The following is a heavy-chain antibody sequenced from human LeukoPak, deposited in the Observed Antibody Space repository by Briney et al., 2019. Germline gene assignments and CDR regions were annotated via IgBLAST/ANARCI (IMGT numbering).Heavy chain of an antibody. Sequence: SETLSLTCTVSGGSISSYYWSWIRQPPGKGLEWIGYIYTSGSTNYNPSLKSRVTISVDTSKNQFSLKLSPVTAADTAVYYCARLRGPAATFDPWGQGTLVTVSS. J-gene: IGHJ5*02. CDR2: IYTSGST. D-gene: IGHD2-2*01. V-gene: IGHV4-4*09. CDR1: GGSISSYY. CDR3: ARLRGPAATFDP.